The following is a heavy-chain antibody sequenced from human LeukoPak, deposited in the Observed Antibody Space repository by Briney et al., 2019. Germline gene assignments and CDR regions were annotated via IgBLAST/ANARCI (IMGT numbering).Heavy chain of an antibody. J-gene: IGHJ4*02. D-gene: IGHD4-17*01. CDR1: GFTFSSNG. Sequence: GGSLRLSCAASGFTFSSNGMHWVRQAPGKGLEWVAVISYDGSNKYYADSVKGRFTISRDNSKNTLYLQMNSLRAEDTAVYYCARGTYGDPPSYWGQGTLVTVSS. CDR2: ISYDGSNK. CDR3: ARGTYGDPPSY. V-gene: IGHV3-30*19.